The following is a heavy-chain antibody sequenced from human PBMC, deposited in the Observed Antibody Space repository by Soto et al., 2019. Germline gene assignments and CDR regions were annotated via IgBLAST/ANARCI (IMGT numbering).Heavy chain of an antibody. CDR3: ASGGAYCSGGSCYSFDY. V-gene: IGHV4-34*01. CDR1: GGSFSGYY. CDR2: INHSGST. D-gene: IGHD2-15*01. Sequence: QVQLQQWGAGLLKPSETLSLTCAVYGGSFSGYYWSWIRQPPGKGLEWIGEINHSGSTNYNPSLRGRVTVSVDTSKNRFSLKLSSVTAADTAVYYCASGGAYCSGGSCYSFDYWGQGTLVTVSS. J-gene: IGHJ4*02.